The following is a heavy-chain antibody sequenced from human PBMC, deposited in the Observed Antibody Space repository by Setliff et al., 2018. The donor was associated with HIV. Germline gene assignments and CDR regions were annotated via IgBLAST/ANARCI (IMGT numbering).Heavy chain of an antibody. CDR3: GRQSWDHQSSGYFVDY. CDR2: IYQTGST. D-gene: IGHD6-19*01. Sequence: PSETLSLTCSVSGYSISSGYYWGWIRQPPGKGLEWIGSIYQTGSTNYNPSLKSRVTVSLDMSNNQFSLTVTSMTAADTAVYYCGRQSWDHQSSGYFVDYWGQGTLVTVS. CDR1: GYSISSGYY. V-gene: IGHV4-38-2*02. J-gene: IGHJ4*02.